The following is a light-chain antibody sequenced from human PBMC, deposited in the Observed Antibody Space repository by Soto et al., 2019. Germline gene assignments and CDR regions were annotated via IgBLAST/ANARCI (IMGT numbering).Light chain of an antibody. CDR3: QQHKTYPLI. Sequence: DIQMTQSPSSLSASVGDRVTITCRASQGVGNDLAWYQQRPGKAPKRLIYATSSLQGGVPSRFSGSGSGTEFTLTISSLQPEDFATYYCQQHKTYPLIFGGGTKVEIK. V-gene: IGKV1-17*01. CDR2: ATS. CDR1: QGVGND. J-gene: IGKJ4*01.